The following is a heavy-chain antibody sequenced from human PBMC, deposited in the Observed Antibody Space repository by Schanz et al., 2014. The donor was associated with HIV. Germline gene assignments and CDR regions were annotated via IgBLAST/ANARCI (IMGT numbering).Heavy chain of an antibody. D-gene: IGHD5-18*01. J-gene: IGHJ4*02. CDR1: GYTFSGYY. Sequence: QVQLVQSGAEVKKPGASVKVSCKASGYTFSGYYLHFVRQAPGQGLEWMGWISGYRGNTNYAQKFQGRVTMTTDTSTSTAYMELRSLKSDDTAVYYCARDDSYGRFDYWGQGTLVIVSS. CDR3: ARDDSYGRFDY. V-gene: IGHV1-18*04. CDR2: ISGYRGNT.